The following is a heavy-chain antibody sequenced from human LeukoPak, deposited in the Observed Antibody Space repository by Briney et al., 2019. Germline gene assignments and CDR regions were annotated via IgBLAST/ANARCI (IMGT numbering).Heavy chain of an antibody. J-gene: IGHJ4*02. V-gene: IGHV1-2*02. D-gene: IGHD6-13*01. CDR2: IDLNNGAT. CDR1: GFTFIDYC. CDR3: ARDSTAAAGSYFDY. Sequence: ASVKVSCKAAGFTFIDYCSHWVRQAPGQGPEWMGWIDLNNGATKYAPKFQGGVTITRDTSINTAYMELSSLTSDDTAVYYCARDSTAAAGSYFDYWGQGTLVTVSS.